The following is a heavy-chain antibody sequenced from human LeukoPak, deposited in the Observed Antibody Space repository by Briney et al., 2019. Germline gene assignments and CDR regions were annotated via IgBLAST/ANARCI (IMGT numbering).Heavy chain of an antibody. CDR1: GGSISSSSYY. Sequence: SETLSLTCTVSGGSISSSSYYWGWIRQPPGKGLEWIGSIYYSGSTYYNPSLKSRVTISVDTSKDQFSLKLTSVTAADTAVYYCARFRGDSALVGNYWGQGTLVTVSS. V-gene: IGHV4-39*07. CDR2: IYYSGST. J-gene: IGHJ4*02. D-gene: IGHD5-18*01. CDR3: ARFRGDSALVGNY.